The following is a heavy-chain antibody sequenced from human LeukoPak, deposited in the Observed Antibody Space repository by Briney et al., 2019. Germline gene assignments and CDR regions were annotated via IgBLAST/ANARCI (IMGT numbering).Heavy chain of an antibody. CDR1: GFTFSSYA. CDR2: ISGSGSSI. V-gene: IGHV3-23*01. CDR3: ARVIKYTYYYGMDV. J-gene: IGHJ6*02. D-gene: IGHD3-16*02. Sequence: PGGSLRLSCAASGFTFSSYAMTWVRQAPGKGLEWVSAISGSGSSIYYVDSVKGRFTMSRDNAKNSLYLQMNSLRAEDTAVYYCARVIKYTYYYGMDVWGQGTTVTVSS.